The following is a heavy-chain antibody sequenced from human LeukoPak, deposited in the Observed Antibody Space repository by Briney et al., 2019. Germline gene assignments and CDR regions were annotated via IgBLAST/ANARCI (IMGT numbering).Heavy chain of an antibody. CDR2: IYYSGST. J-gene: IGHJ4*02. Sequence: SETLSLTCTVSGGSISSYYWSWIRQPPGKGLEWIGYIYYSGSTNYNPSLKSRVTILVDTSKNQFSLKLSSVTAADTAVYYCARLLYYYDSSGLGTGYFDYWGQGTLVTVSS. CDR1: GGSISSYY. D-gene: IGHD3-22*01. V-gene: IGHV4-59*08. CDR3: ARLLYYYDSSGLGTGYFDY.